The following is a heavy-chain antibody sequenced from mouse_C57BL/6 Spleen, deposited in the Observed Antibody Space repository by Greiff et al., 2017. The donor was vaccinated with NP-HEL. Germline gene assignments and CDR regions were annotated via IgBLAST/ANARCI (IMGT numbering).Heavy chain of an antibody. CDR1: GFTFSDYG. Sequence: EVHLVESGGGLVKPGGSLKLSCAASGFTFSDYGMHWVRQAPEKGLEWVAYISSGSSTIYYADTVKGRFTISRDNAKNTLFLQMTSLRSEDTAMYYCARGNYVPFDYWGQGTTLTVSS. D-gene: IGHD2-1*01. V-gene: IGHV5-17*01. CDR2: ISSGSSTI. J-gene: IGHJ2*01. CDR3: ARGNYVPFDY.